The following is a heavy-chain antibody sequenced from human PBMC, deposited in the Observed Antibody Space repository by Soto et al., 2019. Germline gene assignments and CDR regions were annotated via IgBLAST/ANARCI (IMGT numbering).Heavy chain of an antibody. D-gene: IGHD3-10*01. CDR2: IVVGSGNT. CDR1: GFTFTSSA. Sequence: ASVKVSCKASGFTFTSSAVQWVRQARGQRLEWIGWIVVGSGNTNYAQKFQERVTITRDMSTSTAYMELSSLRSEDTAVYYCAASDFPLWFGELRWSNFDYWGQGTLVTVSS. V-gene: IGHV1-58*01. CDR3: AASDFPLWFGELRWSNFDY. J-gene: IGHJ4*02.